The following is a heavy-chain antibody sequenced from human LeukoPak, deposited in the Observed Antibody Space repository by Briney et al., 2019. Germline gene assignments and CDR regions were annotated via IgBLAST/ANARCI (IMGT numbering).Heavy chain of an antibody. D-gene: IGHD5-18*01. CDR2: IYYSGST. V-gene: IGHV4-59*01. CDR3: ARNGRKKRLWLRGGSYYFDY. CDR1: GGSISSYY. Sequence: SETLSLTCTVSGGSISSYYWSWIRQPPGKGLEWIGYIYYSGSTNYNPSLKSRVTISVDTSKNQFSLKLSSVTAADTAVYYCARNGRKKRLWLRGGSYYFDYWGQGTLVTVSS. J-gene: IGHJ4*02.